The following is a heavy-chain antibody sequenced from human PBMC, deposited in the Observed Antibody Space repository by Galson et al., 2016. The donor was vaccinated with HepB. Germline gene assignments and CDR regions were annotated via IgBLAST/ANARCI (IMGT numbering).Heavy chain of an antibody. CDR1: GYTFTNYA. Sequence: SVKVSCKASGYTFTNYAMHWVRQAPGQRLEWMGWINAGNGNTKYSQKFQGRVTITRDTSASTAYMELSSLRSDDTAVYYCAREGSGSVAGPRWFDPWGQGTLVAVSS. CDR3: AREGSGSVAGPRWFDP. D-gene: IGHD6-19*01. CDR2: INAGNGNT. V-gene: IGHV1-3*01. J-gene: IGHJ5*02.